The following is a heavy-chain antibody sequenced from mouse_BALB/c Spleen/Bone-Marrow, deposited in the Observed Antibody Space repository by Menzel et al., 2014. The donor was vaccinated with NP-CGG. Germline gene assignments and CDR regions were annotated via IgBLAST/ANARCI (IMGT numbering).Heavy chain of an antibody. Sequence: VQLQQSGPGLVAPSQSLSITCTVSGFSLTSNGVHWVRQPPGKGLEWLGVIWAGGSTNYNSALMSRLSISKDNSKSQVFLKMNSLQTDDTAMYFCARDRGFGYDRTMDYWGQGTSVTVSS. CDR2: IWAGGST. CDR3: ARDRGFGYDRTMDY. D-gene: IGHD2-2*01. V-gene: IGHV2-9*02. J-gene: IGHJ4*01. CDR1: GFSLTSNG.